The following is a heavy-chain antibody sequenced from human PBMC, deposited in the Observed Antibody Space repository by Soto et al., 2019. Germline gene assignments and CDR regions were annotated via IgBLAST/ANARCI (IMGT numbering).Heavy chain of an antibody. CDR2: ISPNNGGT. CDR3: ARQAAYSGSSQYQFDY. J-gene: IGHJ4*02. CDR1: GYAFTGYS. Sequence: ASVKVSCKASGYAFTGYSLHWVRLAPGRGLEWMGWISPNNGGTKYAQNFQGRVTMTRDTSVTTAYLELSRLTSDDTAVYYCARQAAYSGSSQYQFDYWGQGTLVTVSS. D-gene: IGHD6-6*01. V-gene: IGHV1-2*02.